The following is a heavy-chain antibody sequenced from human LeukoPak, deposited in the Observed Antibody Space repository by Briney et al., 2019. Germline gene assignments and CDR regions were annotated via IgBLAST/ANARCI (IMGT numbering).Heavy chain of an antibody. D-gene: IGHD5-24*01. CDR3: ARGKDGYIS. CDR2: TYYRSKWKN. V-gene: IGHV6-1*01. CDR1: GDSLSNHRAA. J-gene: IGHJ5*02. Sequence: SQTLLLTCAISGDSLSNHRAARNWINQSPSRGLEWLGRTYYRSKWKNDYAVSLKSRITINPDTSKHQVSLQLNSVTPDDTAVYYCARGKDGYISWGQGTLVTVSS.